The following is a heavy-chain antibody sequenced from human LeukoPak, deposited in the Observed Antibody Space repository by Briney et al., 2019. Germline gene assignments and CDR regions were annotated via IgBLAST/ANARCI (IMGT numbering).Heavy chain of an antibody. Sequence: SETLSLTCTVSGYSINSGYYWGWIRQSPRKGLEWIGSIYHSGSTYYNPSLKSRVTISVDTSKNQFSLKLSSVTAADTAVYYCARRDYGDYANWFDPWGQGTLVTVSS. CDR1: GYSINSGYY. D-gene: IGHD4-17*01. CDR2: IYHSGST. V-gene: IGHV4-38-2*02. J-gene: IGHJ5*02. CDR3: ARRDYGDYANWFDP.